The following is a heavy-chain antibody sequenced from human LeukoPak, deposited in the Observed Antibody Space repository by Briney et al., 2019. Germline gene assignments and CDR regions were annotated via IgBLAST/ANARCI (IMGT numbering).Heavy chain of an antibody. D-gene: IGHD3-22*01. J-gene: IGHJ4*02. CDR2: IYYSGST. Sequence: SETLSLTCTVSGGSISSGGYYWSWIRQHPGKVLEWSGYIYYSGSTYYNPSLKSRVTISVDTSKNQFSLKLSSVTAADTAVYYCARDAYYYDSSGYPQYYFDYWGQGTLVTVSS. CDR3: ARDAYYYDSSGYPQYYFDY. CDR1: GGSISSGGYY. V-gene: IGHV4-31*03.